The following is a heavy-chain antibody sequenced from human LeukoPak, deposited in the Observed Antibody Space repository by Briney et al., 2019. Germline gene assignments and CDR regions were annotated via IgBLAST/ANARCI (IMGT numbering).Heavy chain of an antibody. Sequence: GGSLRLSCAASGFTFSSYAMSWVRQVPGKGLEWVSAISGSGGSTYYADSVKGRFTISRDNSKNTLYLQMNSLRAEDTAVYYCAKVAHYYDSSGYYWNYWGQGTLVTVSS. CDR1: GFTFSSYA. CDR3: AKVAHYYDSSGYYWNY. CDR2: ISGSGGST. J-gene: IGHJ4*02. V-gene: IGHV3-23*01. D-gene: IGHD3-22*01.